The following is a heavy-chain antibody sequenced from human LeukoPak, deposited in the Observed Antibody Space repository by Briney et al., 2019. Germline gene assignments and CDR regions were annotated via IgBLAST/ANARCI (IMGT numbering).Heavy chain of an antibody. CDR3: AREMATIQRAGDGMDV. Sequence: GRSLRLSCAASGFMFSTYGMHWVRQVPGKGLDWVALISDDGSNKYYADSVKGRFTMSRDNSKNTVNLQMNSLRVEDTAVYYCAREMATIQRAGDGMDVWGQGTTVTVSS. D-gene: IGHD5-24*01. CDR1: GFMFSTYG. CDR2: ISDDGSNK. V-gene: IGHV3-30*03. J-gene: IGHJ6*01.